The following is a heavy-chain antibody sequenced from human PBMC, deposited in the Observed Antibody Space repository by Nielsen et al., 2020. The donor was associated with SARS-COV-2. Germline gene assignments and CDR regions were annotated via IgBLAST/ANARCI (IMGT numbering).Heavy chain of an antibody. Sequence: GESLKISCAASGFSFRSYWMSWVRQAPGKGLEWVANIKQDGSEKYYVDSVKGRFTISRDNAKNSLYLQMNSLRAEDTAVYYCARGSMVRGVIIDYWGQGTLVTVSS. CDR2: IKQDGSEK. V-gene: IGHV3-7*03. J-gene: IGHJ4*02. CDR3: ARGSMVRGVIIDY. D-gene: IGHD3-10*01. CDR1: GFSFRSYW.